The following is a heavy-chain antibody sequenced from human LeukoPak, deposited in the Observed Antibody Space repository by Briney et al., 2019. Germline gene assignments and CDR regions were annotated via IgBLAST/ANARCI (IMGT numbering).Heavy chain of an antibody. CDR2: INSDGSST. D-gene: IGHD1-1*01. CDR1: GFTFSSYS. V-gene: IGHV3-74*01. CDR3: ASADWNDGFGY. Sequence: GGSLRLSCAASGFTFSSYSMNWVRQAPGKGLVWVSRINSDGSSTSYADSVKGRFTISRDNAKNTLYLQMNSLRAEDTAVYYCASADWNDGFGYWGQGTLVTVSS. J-gene: IGHJ4*02.